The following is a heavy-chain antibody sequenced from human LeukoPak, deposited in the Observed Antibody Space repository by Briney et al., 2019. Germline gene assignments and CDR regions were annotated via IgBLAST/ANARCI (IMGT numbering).Heavy chain of an antibody. CDR2: ISSSGSGGNT. Sequence: GGSLRLSCVASGVTLSNYAMSWARQAPGKGLEWVSGISSSGSGGNTYYADSVKGRFTISRDSSRNTLFLHMNTLRAEDTAIYYCAKDLYDSSGYDFDYWGQGTLVTVSS. D-gene: IGHD3-22*01. J-gene: IGHJ4*02. V-gene: IGHV3-23*01. CDR3: AKDLYDSSGYDFDY. CDR1: GVTLSNYA.